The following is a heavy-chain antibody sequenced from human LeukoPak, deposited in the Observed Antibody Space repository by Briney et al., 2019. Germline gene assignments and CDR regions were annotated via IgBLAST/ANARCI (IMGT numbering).Heavy chain of an antibody. CDR3: AKDLAARPSYYYYGMDV. V-gene: IGHV3-30*01. Sequence: GGSLRLSCAASGFTFSSYALNWVRQAPGKGLEWVAVISYDGTNEFYADSVQGRFTISRDNSKNTLNLQMNSLRPEDTAVYYCAKDLAARPSYYYYGMDVWGQGTTVTVSS. D-gene: IGHD6-6*01. J-gene: IGHJ6*02. CDR2: ISYDGTNE. CDR1: GFTFSSYA.